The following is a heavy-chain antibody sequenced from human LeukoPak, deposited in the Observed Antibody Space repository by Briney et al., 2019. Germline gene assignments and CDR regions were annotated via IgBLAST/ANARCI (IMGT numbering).Heavy chain of an antibody. CDR2: MNPNSGYT. J-gene: IGHJ4*02. V-gene: IGHV1-8*03. CDR1: GYAFTSYD. CDR3: ARASLQTTSYDYLWGSPKTHYFDY. Sequence: RRAAVTVSCKASGYAFTSYDINWVRQAPGQGLQWMGWMNPNSGYTGYTQKFQGRVTITRDTSINTAYLELSSLRSEDTAVCYCARASLQTTSYDYLWGSPKTHYFDYWGQGTLVTVSS. D-gene: IGHD3-16*01.